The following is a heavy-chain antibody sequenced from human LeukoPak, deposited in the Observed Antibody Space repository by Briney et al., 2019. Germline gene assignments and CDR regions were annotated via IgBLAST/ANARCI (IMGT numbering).Heavy chain of an antibody. J-gene: IGHJ4*02. CDR1: GFTFSSYA. D-gene: IGHD2-2*02. CDR3: AKGGSYCSSTSCYTEFDY. CDR2: ISGSGGST. Sequence: GGSLRLSYAASGFTFSSYAMSWVRQAPGKGLEWVSAISGSGGSTYYADSVKGRFTISRDNSKNTLYLQMNSLRAEDTAVYYCAKGGSYCSSTSCYTEFDYWGQGTLVTVSS. V-gene: IGHV3-23*01.